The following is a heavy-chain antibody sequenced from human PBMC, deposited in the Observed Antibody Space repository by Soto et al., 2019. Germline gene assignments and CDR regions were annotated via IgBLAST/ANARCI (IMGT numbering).Heavy chain of an antibody. Sequence: GGSLRLSCAASGFTFSSYAMHWVRQAPGKGLEWVAVISYDGSNKYYADSVKGRFTISRDNSKNTLYLQMNSLRAEDTAVYYCARASGYSGYELFDYWGQGTLVTVSS. CDR3: ARASGYSGYELFDY. D-gene: IGHD5-12*01. CDR2: ISYDGSNK. V-gene: IGHV3-30-3*01. J-gene: IGHJ4*02. CDR1: GFTFSSYA.